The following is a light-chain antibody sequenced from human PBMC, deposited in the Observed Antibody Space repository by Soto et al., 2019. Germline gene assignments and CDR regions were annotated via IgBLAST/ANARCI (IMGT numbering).Light chain of an antibody. Sequence: QSVLTQPASVSGSPGQSITLSCTGTSSDVGSYNLVSWYQLHPGKAPKLMIYEGTKRPSGVSNRFSGSKSGSTASLTISGLQAEDEADYYCCSYAGSSSYVVFGGGTKLT. CDR1: SSDVGSYNL. J-gene: IGLJ2*01. CDR3: CSYAGSSSYVV. CDR2: EGT. V-gene: IGLV2-23*01.